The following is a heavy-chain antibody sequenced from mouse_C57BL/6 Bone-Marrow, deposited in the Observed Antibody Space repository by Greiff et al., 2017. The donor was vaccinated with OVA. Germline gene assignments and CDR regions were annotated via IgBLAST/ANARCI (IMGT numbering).Heavy chain of an antibody. CDR3: ARSKGHYYGYDEGWFAY. D-gene: IGHD2-2*01. V-gene: IGHV1-76*01. CDR1: GYTFTDYY. CDR2: IYPGSGNT. J-gene: IGHJ3*01. Sequence: VQLQQSGAELVRPGASVKLSCKASGYTFTDYYINWVKQRPGQGLEWIARIYPGSGNTYYNEKFKGKAPLTAEKSSSTAYMQLSSLTSEDSAVYVCARSKGHYYGYDEGWFAYWGQGTLVTVSA.